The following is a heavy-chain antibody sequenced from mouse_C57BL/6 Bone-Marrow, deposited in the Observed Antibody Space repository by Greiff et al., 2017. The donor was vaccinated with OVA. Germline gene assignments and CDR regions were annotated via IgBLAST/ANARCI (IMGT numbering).Heavy chain of an antibody. CDR1: GYTFTDYY. Sequence: EVQLQQSGPELVKPGASVKISCKASGYTFTDYYMNWVKQSHGKSLEWIGDINPNNGGTSYNQKFKGKATLTVDKSSSTAYMELRSLTSEDSAVYYCARKPELRRAYWGKGTLVTVSA. D-gene: IGHD1-1*01. CDR3: ARKPELRRAY. V-gene: IGHV1-26*01. CDR2: INPNNGGT. J-gene: IGHJ3*01.